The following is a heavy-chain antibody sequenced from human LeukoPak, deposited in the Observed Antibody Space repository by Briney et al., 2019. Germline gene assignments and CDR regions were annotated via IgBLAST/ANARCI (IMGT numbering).Heavy chain of an antibody. CDR1: GYTFTIYA. CDR2: INAGNGNT. CDR3: ARVRGFGELFFDY. V-gene: IGHV1-3*01. D-gene: IGHD3-10*01. J-gene: IGHJ4*02. Sequence: ASVKVSCTASGYTFTIYAMHWVRQAPGQRLEWMGWINAGNGNTKYSQKFQGRVTITRDTSASTAYMELSSLRSEDTAVYYCARVRGFGELFFDYWGQGTLVTVSS.